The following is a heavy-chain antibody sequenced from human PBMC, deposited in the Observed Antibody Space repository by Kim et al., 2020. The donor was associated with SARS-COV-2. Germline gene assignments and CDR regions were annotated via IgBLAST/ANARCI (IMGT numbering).Heavy chain of an antibody. J-gene: IGHJ5*02. CDR2: ISGSGGST. V-gene: IGHV3-23*01. CDR1: GFTFSSYA. D-gene: IGHD3-10*01. Sequence: GGSLRLSCAASGFTFSSYAMSWVRQAPGKGLEWVSAISGSGGSTYYADSVKGRFTISRDNSKNTLYLQMNSLRAEDTAVYYCAKDQTDLLWFGEANWFDPWGQGTLVTVSS. CDR3: AKDQTDLLWFGEANWFDP.